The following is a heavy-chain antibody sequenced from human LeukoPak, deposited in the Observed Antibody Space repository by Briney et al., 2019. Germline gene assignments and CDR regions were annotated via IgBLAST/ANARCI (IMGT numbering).Heavy chain of an antibody. Sequence: ASVKVSCKASGYTFTSYDINWVRQATGQGLEWMGWMNPNSGNTGYAQKFQGRVTMTRNTSISTAYMELSSLRPEDTAVYYCARGESGAAAGRYWGQGTLVTVSS. CDR2: MNPNSGNT. V-gene: IGHV1-8*01. J-gene: IGHJ4*02. D-gene: IGHD6-13*01. CDR1: GYTFTSYD. CDR3: ARGESGAAAGRY.